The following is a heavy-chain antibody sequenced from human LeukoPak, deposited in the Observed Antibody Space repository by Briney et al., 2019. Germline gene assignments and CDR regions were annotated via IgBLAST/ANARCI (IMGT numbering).Heavy chain of an antibody. J-gene: IGHJ4*02. CDR3: ARHYGDYTYYFDH. V-gene: IGHV3-23*01. D-gene: IGHD4-17*01. CDR2: ISGSGGST. CDR1: GFTFSSYA. Sequence: AGGSLRLSCAASGFTFSSYAMSWVRQAPGKGLEWVSAISGSGGSTYYADSVKGRFTISRDNSKNTLYLQMNSLRAEDTAVYYCARHYGDYTYYFDHWGQGTLVTVSS.